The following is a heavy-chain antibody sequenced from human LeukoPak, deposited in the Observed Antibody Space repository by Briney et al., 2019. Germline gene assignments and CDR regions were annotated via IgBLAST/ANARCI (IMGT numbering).Heavy chain of an antibody. J-gene: IGHJ4*02. CDR1: GGSISSYY. Sequence: PSETLSLTCTVSGGSISSYYWGWIRQPAGKGLEWIGRIYTSGSTNYNPSLKSRVTMSVDTSKNQFSLKLSSVTAADTAVYYCARGSGYCSSTSCYYYFDYWGQGTLVTVSS. CDR3: ARGSGYCSSTSCYYYFDY. CDR2: IYTSGST. D-gene: IGHD2-2*01. V-gene: IGHV4-4*07.